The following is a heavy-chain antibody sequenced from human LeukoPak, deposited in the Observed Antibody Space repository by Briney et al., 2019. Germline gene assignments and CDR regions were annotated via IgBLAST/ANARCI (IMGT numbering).Heavy chain of an antibody. CDR3: ATYSGYDRIFDY. D-gene: IGHD5-12*01. Sequence: GGSLRLSCAASGFTFSSYAMSWVRQAPGKGLEWLSYISGSSSAINYADSVKGRFTISRDNAKNSLFLQMNSLRAEDTAVYYCATYSGYDRIFDYWGQGTLVTVSS. CDR1: GFTFSSYA. CDR2: ISGSSSAI. V-gene: IGHV3-48*01. J-gene: IGHJ4*02.